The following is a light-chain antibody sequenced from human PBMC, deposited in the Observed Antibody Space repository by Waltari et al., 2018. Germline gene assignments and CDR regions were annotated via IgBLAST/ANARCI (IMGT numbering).Light chain of an antibody. CDR2: DTY. CDR3: GAWDSSLTAYV. Sequence: QSVLTQPPSVSATPGQTVTISCSGSTSHIGNFYVSWYQQLPGTVPKLLVYDTYKRPSGIPDRFFGSKSGTSATLGITGLQTGDEAHYYCGAWDSSLTAYVFGTGTEVTVL. J-gene: IGLJ1*01. V-gene: IGLV1-51*01. CDR1: TSHIGNFY.